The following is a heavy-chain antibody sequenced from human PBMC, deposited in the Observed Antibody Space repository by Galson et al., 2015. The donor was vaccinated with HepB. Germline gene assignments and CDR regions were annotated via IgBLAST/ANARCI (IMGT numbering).Heavy chain of an antibody. J-gene: IGHJ6*03. CDR1: GGSFSGYY. V-gene: IGHV4-34*01. D-gene: IGHD2-15*01. CDR2: INHSGST. CDR3: ASGRYCSGGSCYSYYYYMDV. Sequence: ETLSLTCTVSGGSFSGYYWSWIRQPPGKGPEWIGEINHSGSTNYNPSLKSRVTISVDTSKNQFSLKLSSVTAADTAVYYCASGRYCSGGSCYSYYYYMDVWGKGTTVTVSS.